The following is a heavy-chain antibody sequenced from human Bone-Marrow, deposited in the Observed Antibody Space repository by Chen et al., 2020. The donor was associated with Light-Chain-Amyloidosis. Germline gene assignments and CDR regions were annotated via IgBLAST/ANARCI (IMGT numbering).Heavy chain of an antibody. CDR3: ARRRDGYNFDY. V-gene: IGHV5-51*01. D-gene: IGHD5-12*01. CDR2: IYPDDSDA. J-gene: IGHJ4*02. Sequence: GWVRQMPGKGLEWMGVIYPDDSDARYSPSFEGQVTISADKSITTSYLQWRSLKASDTAMYYCARRRDGYNFDYWGQGTLVTVSS.